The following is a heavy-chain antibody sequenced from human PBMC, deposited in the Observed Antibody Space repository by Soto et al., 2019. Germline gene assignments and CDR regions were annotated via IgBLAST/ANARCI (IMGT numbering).Heavy chain of an antibody. V-gene: IGHV3-21*01. CDR1: GFAFNNYG. CDR3: AREDSIIIPAVSDF. CDR2: ISKSGYT. D-gene: IGHD2-2*01. J-gene: IGHJ4*02. Sequence: PXVSLRLSCTVSGFAFNNYGINWVRQAPGKGLEWVSSISKSGYTYYSDSVKGRFAISRDNAKSSVSLQMNTLRVEDTAVYYCAREDSIIIPAVSDFWGQGTLVTVS.